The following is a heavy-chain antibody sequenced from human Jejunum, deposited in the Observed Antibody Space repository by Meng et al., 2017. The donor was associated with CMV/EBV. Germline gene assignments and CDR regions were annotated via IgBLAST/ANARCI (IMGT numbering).Heavy chain of an antibody. D-gene: IGHD2-2*02. CDR2: IKQDGSEI. J-gene: IGHJ4*02. Sequence: AGSGFTFSTFWMSWVRQVPGKGLEWVANIKQDGSEIYYVDSVKGRFTISRDNAKNSLYLQMNSLRAEDTAIYSCPRSNVAIPGDDWGQGTLVTVSS. V-gene: IGHV3-7*01. CDR3: PRSNVAIPGDD. CDR1: GFTFSTFW.